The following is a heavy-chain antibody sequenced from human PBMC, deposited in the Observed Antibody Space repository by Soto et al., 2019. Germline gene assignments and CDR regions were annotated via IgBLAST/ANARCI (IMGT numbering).Heavy chain of an antibody. CDR1: GFTFSSYA. V-gene: IGHV3-23*01. CDR2: ISGSGGST. J-gene: IGHJ4*02. CDR3: ARRSSGWYFDY. D-gene: IGHD6-19*01. Sequence: EVQLLESGGGLVQPGGSLRLSCAASGFTFSSYAMNWVRQAPGKGLEWVSVISGSGGSTYYADSVKGRFTISRDNSKNTPYLQMNSPRAEDTAVYYCARRSSGWYFDYWGQGTLVTVSS.